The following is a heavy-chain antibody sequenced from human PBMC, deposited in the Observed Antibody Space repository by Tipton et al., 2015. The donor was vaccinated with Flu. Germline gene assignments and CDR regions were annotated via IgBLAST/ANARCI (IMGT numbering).Heavy chain of an antibody. Sequence: SLRLSCAASGFTFSHYAMHWVRQAPGKGLEYVSAISSSGDNTYYADSVKGRFTISRDNSKNTLYLQMGNLRADDMTVYYCARGMNCGLVDVWGQGTTDTVYS. CDR3: ARGMNCGLVDV. V-gene: IGHV3-64*02. CDR1: GFTFSHYA. J-gene: IGHJ6*02. D-gene: IGHD2-21*01. CDR2: ISSSGDNT.